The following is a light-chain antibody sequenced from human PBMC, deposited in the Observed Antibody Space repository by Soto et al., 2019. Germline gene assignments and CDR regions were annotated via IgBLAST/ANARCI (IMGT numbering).Light chain of an antibody. CDR2: EVS. CDR3: SSYTSSSTPYYV. Sequence: QSALTQPASVSGSPGQSITISYTGTSSDVGGYNYVSWYQQHPGKAPKLMIYEVSNRPSGVSNRFSGSKSGNTASLTISGLQAEDEADYYCSSYTSSSTPYYVFGTGTKLTVL. CDR1: SSDVGGYNY. J-gene: IGLJ1*01. V-gene: IGLV2-14*01.